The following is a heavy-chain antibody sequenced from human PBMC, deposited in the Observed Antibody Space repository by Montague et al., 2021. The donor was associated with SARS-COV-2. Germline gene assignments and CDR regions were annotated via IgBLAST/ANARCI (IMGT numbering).Heavy chain of an antibody. J-gene: IGHJ4*02. V-gene: IGHV6-1*01. Sequence: CAISGDSVWSNTAAWNWIRQSPSGGLEWLGRTNYRSKWTSDYATSVEGRISIDPDTSKNQFFLHLRSVTPEDTGVYYCVIDTGSAQAGFDAWGQGTLVTVSS. CDR2: TNYRSKWTS. CDR3: VIDTGSAQAGFDA. CDR1: GDSVWSNTAA. D-gene: IGHD4-17*01.